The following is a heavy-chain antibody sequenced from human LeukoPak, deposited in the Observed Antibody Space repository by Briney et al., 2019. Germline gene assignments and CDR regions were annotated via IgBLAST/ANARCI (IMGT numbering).Heavy chain of an antibody. V-gene: IGHV3-23*01. D-gene: IGHD2-2*01. CDR3: ARDFEGGVVVPAAPDY. Sequence: GGSLRLSCEVSGFSFSNFGMTWVRQAPGKGLEWVSGISGSGSYMFYADSVKGRFTISRDNSKNTLYLQMNSLRAEDTAVYYCARDFEGGVVVPAAPDYWGQGTLVTVSS. CDR1: GFSFSNFG. J-gene: IGHJ4*02. CDR2: ISGSGSYM.